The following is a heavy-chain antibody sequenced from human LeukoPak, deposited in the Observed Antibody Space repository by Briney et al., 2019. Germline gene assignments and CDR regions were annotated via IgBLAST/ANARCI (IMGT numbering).Heavy chain of an antibody. CDR2: IIPIFGTA. CDR3: ASVAIFGVAQSQYYYYGMDV. V-gene: IGHV1-69*13. D-gene: IGHD3-3*01. J-gene: IGHJ6*02. Sequence: SVKVSCKASGGTFSRFTISWVRQAPGQGFEWMGGIIPIFGTANYAQKFQGRVTITADESTSTAYMELSSLRSEDTAVYYCASVAIFGVAQSQYYYYGMDVWGQGTTVTASS. CDR1: GGTFSRFT.